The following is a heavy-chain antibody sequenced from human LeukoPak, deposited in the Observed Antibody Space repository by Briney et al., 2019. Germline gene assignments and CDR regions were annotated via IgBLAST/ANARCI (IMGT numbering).Heavy chain of an antibody. Sequence: GGSLRLSCAASGFTFSSYAMTWVRQAPGRGLEWVSAITGSGGSTYYTDSVKGRFTISRDNSKNTVYLQMNSLRAEDTAVYYCAKSITMVRGVIGYFDYWGQGTLVTVSS. CDR1: GFTFSSYA. V-gene: IGHV3-23*01. CDR3: AKSITMVRGVIGYFDY. J-gene: IGHJ4*02. CDR2: ITGSGGST. D-gene: IGHD3-10*01.